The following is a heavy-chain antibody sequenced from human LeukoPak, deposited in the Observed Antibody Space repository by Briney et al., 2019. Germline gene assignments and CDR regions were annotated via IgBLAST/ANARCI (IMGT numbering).Heavy chain of an antibody. CDR1: GYSFTNYA. D-gene: IGHD3-10*01. CDR2: ISAYNGNT. J-gene: IGHJ3*02. CDR3: ARIIKPGEGTFDI. V-gene: IGHV1-18*01. Sequence: ASVKVSCKASGYSFTNYAISWVRQAAAQGLEWMGWISAYNGNTNYGQKFQGRVTMTTDTSTTTAYMELRSLRSDDTAVYYCARIIKPGEGTFDIWGQGTMVTVSS.